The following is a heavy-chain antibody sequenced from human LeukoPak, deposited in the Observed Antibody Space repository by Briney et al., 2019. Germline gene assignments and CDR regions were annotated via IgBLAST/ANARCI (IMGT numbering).Heavy chain of an antibody. CDR1: GFSLRTSGMC. Sequence: SGPTLVKPTQTLTLTCTFSGFSLRTSGMCVSWIRQPPGKALEWLARIDWDDDKYYSTSLKTRLTISKDTSKNQVVLTMTNMDPVDTATYYCARNRLIRGVTYNWFDPWGQGTLVTVSS. CDR3: ARNRLIRGVTYNWFDP. J-gene: IGHJ5*02. D-gene: IGHD3-10*01. CDR2: IDWDDDK. V-gene: IGHV2-70*11.